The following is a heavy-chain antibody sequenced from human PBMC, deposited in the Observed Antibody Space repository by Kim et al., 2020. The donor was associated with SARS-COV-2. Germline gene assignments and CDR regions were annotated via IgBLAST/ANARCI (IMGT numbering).Heavy chain of an antibody. CDR2: TYYRSKWYN. CDR1: GDRVSSNSAA. CDR3: ARGGLRLGDPPDYYGMDV. D-gene: IGHD3-16*01. V-gene: IGHV6-1*01. Sequence: SQTLSLTCAISGDRVSSNSAAWNWLRQSPSRGLEWLGRTYYRSKWYNDYAVSVKSRITINPDTSKNQFSLQLNSVTPEDTAVYYCARGGLRLGDPPDYYGMDVWGQGTTVTVSS. J-gene: IGHJ6*02.